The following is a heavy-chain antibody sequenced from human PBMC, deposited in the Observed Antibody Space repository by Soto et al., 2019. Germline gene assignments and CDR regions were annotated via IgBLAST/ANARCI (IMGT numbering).Heavy chain of an antibody. CDR3: AREKALASTGWLDP. Sequence: SETLSLTCTVSGDSLSSYFWSWIRQPAGKGLEWIGRVHTSGSTTYNPSLKSRVTMSVDTSKSQFSLKLTSVTAADTAVYYCAREKALASTGWLDPSGQGPLVTVSS. J-gene: IGHJ5*02. V-gene: IGHV4-4*07. CDR2: VHTSGST. D-gene: IGHD6-19*01. CDR1: GDSLSSYF.